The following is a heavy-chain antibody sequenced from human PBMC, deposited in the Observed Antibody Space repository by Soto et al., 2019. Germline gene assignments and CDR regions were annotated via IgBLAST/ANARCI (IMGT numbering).Heavy chain of an antibody. CDR2: ISGSGGST. D-gene: IGHD4-17*01. CDR3: AKVQGTTVTMYNWFDP. J-gene: IGHJ5*02. Sequence: GGSLRLSCAASGFTFSSYAMSWVRQAPGKGLEWVSAISGSGGSTYYADPVKGRFTISRDNSKNTLYLQMNSLRAEDTAVYYCAKVQGTTVTMYNWFDPWGQGTLVTVSS. CDR1: GFTFSSYA. V-gene: IGHV3-23*01.